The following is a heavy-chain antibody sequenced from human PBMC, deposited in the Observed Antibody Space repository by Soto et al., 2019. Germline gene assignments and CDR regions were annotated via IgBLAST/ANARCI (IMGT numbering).Heavy chain of an antibody. Sequence: ASVKVSCKASGYIFTNYYIHWVRQAPGQGLEWMGIINLSADRTSYAQKFQGRLTVTMDTSTSTVYMELGSLRSEYLAVYYCVRDPSSGYRSFDYWGQGTLVTVSS. V-gene: IGHV1-46*03. CDR3: VRDPSSGYRSFDY. J-gene: IGHJ4*02. CDR1: GYIFTNYY. CDR2: INLSADRT. D-gene: IGHD3-22*01.